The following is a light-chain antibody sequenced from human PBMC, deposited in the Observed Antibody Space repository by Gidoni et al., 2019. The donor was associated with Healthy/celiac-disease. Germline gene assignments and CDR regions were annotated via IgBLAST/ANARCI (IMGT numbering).Light chain of an antibody. V-gene: IGKV1-9*01. J-gene: IGKJ2*01. Sequence: DIQLTQSPSFLSASVGDRVPITCRASQGISSYLAWYQQKPGKAPKLLIYAASTLQSGVPSRFSGSGSGTEFTLTISSLQPEDFATYYCQQLNSFFGQWTKLEIK. CDR1: QGISSY. CDR3: QQLNSF. CDR2: AAS.